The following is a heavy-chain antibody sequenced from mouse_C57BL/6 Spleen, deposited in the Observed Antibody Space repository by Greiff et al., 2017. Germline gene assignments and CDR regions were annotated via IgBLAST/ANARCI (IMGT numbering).Heavy chain of an antibody. J-gene: IGHJ4*01. CDR3: ARHPILHYYAMDY. CDR1: GFSLTSYG. Sequence: QVQLKESGPGLVAPSQSLSITCTVSGFSLTSYGVHWVRQPPGKGLEWLVVIWSDGSTTDNSALKSRLSISKDNSKSQVSLKMNSLQTDDTAMYDCARHPILHYYAMDYWGQGTSVTVSS. CDR2: IWSDGST. D-gene: IGHD2-10*01. V-gene: IGHV2-6*03.